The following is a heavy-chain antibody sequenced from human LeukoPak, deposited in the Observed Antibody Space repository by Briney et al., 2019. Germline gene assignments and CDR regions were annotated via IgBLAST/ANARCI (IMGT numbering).Heavy chain of an antibody. Sequence: SXTXSLTCTVSGGSISSSSYYWGWIRQPPGKGLEWIGSIYYSGSTYYNPSLKSRFTISVDTSKNQFSLKLSSVTATDTAVYYCARRGNDYGDYIGFDPWGQGTLVTVSS. J-gene: IGHJ5*02. CDR2: IYYSGST. CDR3: ARRGNDYGDYIGFDP. V-gene: IGHV4-39*01. D-gene: IGHD4-17*01. CDR1: GGSISSSSYY.